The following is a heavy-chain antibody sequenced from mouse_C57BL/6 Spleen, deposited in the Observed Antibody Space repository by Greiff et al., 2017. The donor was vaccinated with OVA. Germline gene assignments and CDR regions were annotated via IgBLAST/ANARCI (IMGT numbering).Heavy chain of an antibody. CDR1: GYTFTSYW. D-gene: IGHD4-1*02. V-gene: IGHV1-61*01. J-gene: IGHJ3*01. CDR3: ASTGTRWGAWFAY. CDR2: IYPSDSET. Sequence: QVQLQQPGAELVRPGSSVKLSCKASGYTFTSYWMDWVKQRPGQGLEWIGNIYPSDSETHYNQKFKDKATLTVDKSSSTAYMQLSSLTSEDSAVYYWASTGTRWGAWFAYWGQGTLVTVSA.